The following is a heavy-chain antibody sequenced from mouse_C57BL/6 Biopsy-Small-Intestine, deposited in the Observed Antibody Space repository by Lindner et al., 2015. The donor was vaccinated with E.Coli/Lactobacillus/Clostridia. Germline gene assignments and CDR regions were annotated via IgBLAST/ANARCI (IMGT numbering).Heavy chain of an antibody. CDR2: IYPRSGNT. D-gene: IGHD2-5*01. Sequence: VQLQESGAELARPGASVKLSCKASGYTFTSYGISWVKQRTGQGLEWIGEIYPRSGNTYYNEKFKGKATLTADKSSGTAYMELRSLTSEDSAVYFCARDNHYSNYRGGYWGQGTTLTVSS. CDR3: ARDNHYSNYRGGY. J-gene: IGHJ2*01. V-gene: IGHV1-81*01. CDR1: GYTFTSYG.